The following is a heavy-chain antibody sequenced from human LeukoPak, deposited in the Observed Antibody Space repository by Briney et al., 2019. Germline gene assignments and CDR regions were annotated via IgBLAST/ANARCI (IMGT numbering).Heavy chain of an antibody. J-gene: IGHJ4*02. Sequence: PGGSLRLSCAASGFTFSSYAMSWVRQAPGKGLEWVSAISGSGGSTYYADSVKGRFTIFRDNSKNTLYLQMNSLRAEDTAVYYCAKDGENDFWSGYYCLYWGQGTLVTVSS. CDR3: AKDGENDFWSGYYCLY. CDR2: ISGSGGST. V-gene: IGHV3-23*01. CDR1: GFTFSSYA. D-gene: IGHD3-3*01.